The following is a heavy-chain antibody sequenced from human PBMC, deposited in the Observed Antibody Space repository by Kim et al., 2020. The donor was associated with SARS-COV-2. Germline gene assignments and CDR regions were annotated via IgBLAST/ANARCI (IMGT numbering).Heavy chain of an antibody. V-gene: IGHV6-1*01. J-gene: IGHJ4*02. Sequence: DYAVSVKSRIPIHPDTSKNQFSLQLNSVTPEDTAVYYCARAAEYSSPPDYWGQGTLVTVSS. D-gene: IGHD6-6*01. CDR3: ARAAEYSSPPDY.